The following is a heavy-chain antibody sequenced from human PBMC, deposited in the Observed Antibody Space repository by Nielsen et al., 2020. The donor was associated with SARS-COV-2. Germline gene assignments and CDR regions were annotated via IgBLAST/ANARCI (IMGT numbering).Heavy chain of an antibody. Sequence: GESLKISCAASGFTFSSYAMHWVRQAPGKGLEWVAVISYDGSNKYYADSVKGRFTISRDNSKNTLYLQMNSLRAEDTAVYYCASRGSSSHYWGQGTLVTVSS. CDR2: ISYDGSNK. V-gene: IGHV3-30-3*01. D-gene: IGHD6-6*01. CDR1: GFTFSSYA. J-gene: IGHJ4*02. CDR3: ASRGSSSHY.